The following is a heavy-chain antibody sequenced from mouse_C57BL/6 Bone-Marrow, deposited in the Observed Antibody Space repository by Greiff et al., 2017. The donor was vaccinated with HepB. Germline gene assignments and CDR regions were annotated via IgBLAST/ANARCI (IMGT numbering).Heavy chain of an antibody. V-gene: IGHV5-17*01. Sequence: DVHLVESGGGLVKPGGSLKLSCAASGFTFSDYGMHWVRQAPEKGLEWVAYISSGSSTIYYADTVKGRFTISRDNAKNTLFLQMTSLRSEDTAMYYCARTLGRYAMDYWGQGTSVTVSS. J-gene: IGHJ4*01. CDR3: ARTLGRYAMDY. CDR1: GFTFSDYG. CDR2: ISSGSSTI. D-gene: IGHD3-1*01.